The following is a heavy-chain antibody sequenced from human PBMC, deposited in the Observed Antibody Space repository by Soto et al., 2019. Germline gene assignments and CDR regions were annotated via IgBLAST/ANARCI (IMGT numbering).Heavy chain of an antibody. Sequence: GASVKVSCKASGYTFTSYDINWVRQATGQGLEWMGWMNPNSGNTGYAQKFQGRVTMTRNTSISTAYMELNSLRSEDTAVYYCARVPRIRYCSGGSCPIGYWGQGTLVTVSS. CDR2: MNPNSGNT. J-gene: IGHJ1*01. CDR1: GYTFTSYD. D-gene: IGHD2-15*01. V-gene: IGHV1-8*01. CDR3: ARVPRIRYCSGGSCPIGY.